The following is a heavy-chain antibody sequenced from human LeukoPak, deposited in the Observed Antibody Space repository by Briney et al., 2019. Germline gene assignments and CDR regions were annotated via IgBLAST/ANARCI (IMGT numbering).Heavy chain of an antibody. CDR1: GDSLSCRGSCF. J-gene: IGHJ4*02. Sequence: PSQTLSLTCNVSGDSLSCRGSCFWSWSRQPAGKGLEWIGRVYASGSTHYNPSLKSRVTISVDTSKNQFSLKLSSVTAADTAVYYCGRIHRDSGSPTWFYWGQGTLVTVSS. CDR3: GRIHRDSGSPTWFY. CDR2: VYASGST. V-gene: IGHV4-61*02. D-gene: IGHD3-10*01.